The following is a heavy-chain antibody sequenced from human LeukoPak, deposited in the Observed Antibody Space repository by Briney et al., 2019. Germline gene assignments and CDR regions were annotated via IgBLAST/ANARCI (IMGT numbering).Heavy chain of an antibody. CDR3: ARDGEVLSSSWIWFDP. J-gene: IGHJ5*02. Sequence: PSETLSLTCTVSGYSISNGYYSGWIRQSPGKGLELIGNIYHSGSTYYNPSLKSRVTISVDTSKNQFSLKLSSVTAADTAVYYCARDGEVLSSSWIWFDPWGQGTLVTVSS. CDR2: IYHSGST. CDR1: GYSISNGYY. V-gene: IGHV4-38-2*02. D-gene: IGHD6-13*01.